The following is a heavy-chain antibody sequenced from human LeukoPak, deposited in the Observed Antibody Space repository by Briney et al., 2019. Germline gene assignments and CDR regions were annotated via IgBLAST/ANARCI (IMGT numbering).Heavy chain of an antibody. CDR3: AREYSGYYFAFDI. CDR1: GGSFSGYY. V-gene: IGHV4-59*01. CDR2: IYYSGST. J-gene: IGHJ3*02. Sequence: SETLSLTCAVYGGSFSGYYWSWIRQPPGKGLEWIGYIYYSGSTNYNPSLKSRVTISVDTSKNQFSLKLSSVTAADTAVYYCAREYSGYYFAFDIWGQGTMVTVSS. D-gene: IGHD5-12*01.